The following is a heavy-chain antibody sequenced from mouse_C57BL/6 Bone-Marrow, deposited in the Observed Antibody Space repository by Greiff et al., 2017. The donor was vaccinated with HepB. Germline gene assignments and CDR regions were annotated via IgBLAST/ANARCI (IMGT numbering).Heavy chain of an antibody. CDR2: IDPSDSYT. J-gene: IGHJ1*03. D-gene: IGHD1-1*01. CDR1: GYTFTSYW. CDR3: ATEFYYYGSSYWYFDV. V-gene: IGHV1-69*01. Sequence: QVQLQQPGAELVMPGASVKLSCKASGYTFTSYWMHWVKQRPGQGLEWIGEIDPSDSYTNYNQKFKGKSTLTVDKSSSTAYMQLSSLTSEDSAVSYCATEFYYYGSSYWYFDVWGTGTTVTVSS.